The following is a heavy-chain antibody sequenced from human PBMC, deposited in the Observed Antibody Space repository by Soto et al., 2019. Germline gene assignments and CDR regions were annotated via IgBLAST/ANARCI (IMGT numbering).Heavy chain of an antibody. CDR1: GGSISSGGYY. Sequence: TLSLTCTVSGGSISSGGYYWSWIRQHPGKGLEWIGYIYYSGSTYYNPSLKSRVTISVDTSKNQFSLKLSSVTAADTAVYYCARDNREPRASDAFDIWGQGTMVTVSS. CDR2: IYYSGST. D-gene: IGHD1-26*01. J-gene: IGHJ3*02. CDR3: ARDNREPRASDAFDI. V-gene: IGHV4-31*03.